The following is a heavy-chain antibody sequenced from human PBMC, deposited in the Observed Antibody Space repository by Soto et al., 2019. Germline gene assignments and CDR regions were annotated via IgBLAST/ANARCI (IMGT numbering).Heavy chain of an antibody. CDR1: GYTFTGYY. Sequence: ASVKVSCKASGYTFTGYYMHWVRQAPGQGLEWMGWINPNSGGTNYAQKFQGWVTMTRDTSISTAYMELSRLRSDDTAVYYCAGERFGEWLLYYWGQGTLVTVSS. D-gene: IGHD3-3*01. CDR2: INPNSGGT. V-gene: IGHV1-2*04. CDR3: AGERFGEWLLYY. J-gene: IGHJ4*02.